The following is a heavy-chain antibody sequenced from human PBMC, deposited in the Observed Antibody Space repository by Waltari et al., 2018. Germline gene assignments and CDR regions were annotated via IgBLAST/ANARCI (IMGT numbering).Heavy chain of an antibody. V-gene: IGHV1-69*05. J-gene: IGHJ1*01. CDR1: GGTFSSYA. Sequence: QVQLVQSGAEVKKPGSSVKVSCKASGGTFSSYAISWVRQAPGQGLEWMGGIIPIFGTANYAQKFQGRVTITTDESTSTAYMELSSLRSEDTAVYYCARGRDYYDSSGYSLVGEYFQHWGQGTLVTVSS. CDR2: IIPIFGTA. CDR3: ARGRDYYDSSGYSLVGEYFQH. D-gene: IGHD3-22*01.